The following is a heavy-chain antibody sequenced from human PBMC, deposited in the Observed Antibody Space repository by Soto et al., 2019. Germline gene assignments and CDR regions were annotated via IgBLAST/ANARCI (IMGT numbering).Heavy chain of an antibody. CDR1: GGSFSGYY. V-gene: IGHV4-34*01. D-gene: IGHD3-10*01. CDR3: ARAGSGSYYPSFDY. Sequence: LSLTCAVYGGSFSGYYWSWIRQPPGKGLEWIGEINHSGSTNYNPSLKSRVTISVDTSKNQFSLKLSSVTAADTAVYYCARAGSGSYYPSFDYWGQGTLVTVSS. J-gene: IGHJ4*02. CDR2: INHSGST.